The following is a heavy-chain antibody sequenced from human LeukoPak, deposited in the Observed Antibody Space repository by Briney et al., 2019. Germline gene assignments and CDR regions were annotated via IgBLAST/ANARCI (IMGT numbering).Heavy chain of an antibody. CDR1: GYSFITYW. CDR3: ARPGDGGYVYFDS. Sequence: GKSLTISCKTSGYSFITYWISWVRQVPGKGLEWMGRIDPTDSDTNYSPTFQGHVTFSADKSTSTIYLQWSSLKASDTAMYYCARPGDGGYVYFDSWSQGTLVTVSS. CDR2: IDPTDSDT. J-gene: IGHJ4*02. D-gene: IGHD1-26*01. V-gene: IGHV5-10-1*01.